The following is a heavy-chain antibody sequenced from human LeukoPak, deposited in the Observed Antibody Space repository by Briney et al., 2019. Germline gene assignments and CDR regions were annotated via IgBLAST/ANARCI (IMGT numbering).Heavy chain of an antibody. CDR1: GFTFSNYW. J-gene: IGHJ4*02. CDR2: IKQDGSAK. CDR3: AKLPDFDY. D-gene: IGHD2-2*01. Sequence: GGSLRLSCAASGFTFSNYWVSWVRQAPGKGLEWVANIKQDGSAKYYVDSVKGRFTISRDNAKNSLYLQMNSLRAEDTAVYYCAKLPDFDYWGQGTLVTVSS. V-gene: IGHV3-7*03.